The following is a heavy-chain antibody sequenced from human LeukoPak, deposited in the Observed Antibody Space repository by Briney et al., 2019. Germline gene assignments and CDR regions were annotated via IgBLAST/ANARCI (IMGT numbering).Heavy chain of an antibody. Sequence: SVKVSCKASGGTFSSYAISWVRQASGQGLEWMGGIIPIFGTANYAQKFQGRVTITADGSTSTAYMELSSLRSDDTAVYYCARSPITMVRGDPNYYFDYWGQGTLVTVSS. J-gene: IGHJ4*02. D-gene: IGHD3-10*01. CDR1: GGTFSSYA. CDR2: IIPIFGTA. CDR3: ARSPITMVRGDPNYYFDY. V-gene: IGHV1-69*13.